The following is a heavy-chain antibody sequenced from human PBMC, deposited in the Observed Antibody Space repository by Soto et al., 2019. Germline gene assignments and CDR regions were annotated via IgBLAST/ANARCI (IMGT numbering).Heavy chain of an antibody. V-gene: IGHV2-5*02. Sequence: QITLKESGPTLVKPTQTLTLTCTFSGFSLSTSGVGVGWIRQPPGQALEWLALIYWDDDKRYSPSLKSRLTITKDTSKTQVVLTMTNMDPVDTATDYCAHRMGYNGMDVWGQGTTVTVSS. CDR2: IYWDDDK. CDR1: GFSLSTSGVG. CDR3: AHRMGYNGMDV. D-gene: IGHD6-13*01. J-gene: IGHJ6*02.